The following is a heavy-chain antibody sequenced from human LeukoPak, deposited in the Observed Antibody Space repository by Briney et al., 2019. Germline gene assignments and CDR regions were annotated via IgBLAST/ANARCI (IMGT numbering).Heavy chain of an antibody. CDR2: INHSGST. V-gene: IGHV4-34*01. J-gene: IGHJ6*04. CDR3: ARVLYSNFPRMDV. CDR1: GGSFSGYY. D-gene: IGHD4-11*01. Sequence: SETLSLTCAVYGGSFSGYYWSWIRQPPGKGLEWIGEINHSGSTNYNPSLKSRVTISVDTSKNQFSLKLSSLTAADTAVYYCARVLYSNFPRMDVWGKGTTVTVSS.